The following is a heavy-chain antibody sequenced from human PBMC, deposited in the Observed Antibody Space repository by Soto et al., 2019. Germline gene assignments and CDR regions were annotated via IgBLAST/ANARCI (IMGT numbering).Heavy chain of an antibody. CDR3: ATSPRYSSSWYPYFQH. CDR1: GGSFSGYY. J-gene: IGHJ1*01. V-gene: IGHV4-34*01. Sequence: SETLSLTCAVYGGSFSGYYWSWIRQPPGKGLEWIGEINHSGSTNYNPSLKSRVTISVDTSKNQFSLKLSSVTAADTAVYYCATSPRYSSSWYPYFQHWGQGTLVTVSS. CDR2: INHSGST. D-gene: IGHD6-13*01.